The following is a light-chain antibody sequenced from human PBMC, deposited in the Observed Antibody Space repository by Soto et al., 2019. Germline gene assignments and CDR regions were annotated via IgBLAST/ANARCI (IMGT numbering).Light chain of an antibody. Sequence: QSVLTQPASVSGSPAQSITISCTGTSSDVGGYNYVSWYQQHPGKAPKLMIYDVSNRPSGVSNRFSGSKSGNTASLTISGLQAEDEADYYCSSYTSSILYVFGTGT. V-gene: IGLV2-14*01. CDR2: DVS. J-gene: IGLJ1*01. CDR3: SSYTSSILYV. CDR1: SSDVGGYNY.